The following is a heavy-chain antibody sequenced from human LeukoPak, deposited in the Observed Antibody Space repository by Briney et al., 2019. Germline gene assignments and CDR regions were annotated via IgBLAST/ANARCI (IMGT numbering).Heavy chain of an antibody. J-gene: IGHJ3*02. CDR2: MNSNSGNT. Sequence: GASVKVSCKASGYTFTSYDINWVRQATGQGLEWMGWMNSNSGNTGYAQKFQGRVTITRNTSISTAYMELSSLRSEDTAVYYCARGGRITIFGVARGVRAAFDIWGQGTMVTVSS. V-gene: IGHV1-8*03. D-gene: IGHD3-3*01. CDR1: GYTFTSYD. CDR3: ARGGRITIFGVARGVRAAFDI.